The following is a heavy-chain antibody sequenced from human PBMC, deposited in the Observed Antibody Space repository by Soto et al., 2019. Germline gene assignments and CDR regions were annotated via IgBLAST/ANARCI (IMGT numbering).Heavy chain of an antibody. Sequence: QVQLVESGGGVVQPGRSLRLSCAASGFTFSSYGMHWVRQAPGKGLEWMAVISYDGGNKNYADSVKGRFTISRDNSKNTLYLQMDSLRGEDTAVYYCPKDPGYCSGGSCTVYFDYWGQGTLVTVSS. CDR1: GFTFSSYG. CDR2: ISYDGGNK. CDR3: PKDPGYCSGGSCTVYFDY. V-gene: IGHV3-30*18. J-gene: IGHJ4*02. D-gene: IGHD2-15*01.